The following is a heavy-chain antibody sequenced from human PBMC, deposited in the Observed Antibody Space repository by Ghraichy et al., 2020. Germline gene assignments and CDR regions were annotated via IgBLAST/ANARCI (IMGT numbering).Heavy chain of an antibody. CDR2: ISGGSGGST. D-gene: IGHD3-10*01. J-gene: IGHJ4*02. CDR3: AKERITGSGGSFDS. CDR1: GYTFSNYA. V-gene: IGHV3-23*01. Sequence: GGSLRLSCAASGYTFSNYAMSWVRQAPGKGLEWVSAISGGSGGSTYYGDSVKGRSTISRDNSKSTLYLQMNSLRGDDTAVYYCAKERITGSGGSFDSWGQGTLVTVSS.